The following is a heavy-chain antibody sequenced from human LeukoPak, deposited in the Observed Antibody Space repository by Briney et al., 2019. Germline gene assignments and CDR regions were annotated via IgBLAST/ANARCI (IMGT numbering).Heavy chain of an antibody. D-gene: IGHD6-6*01. CDR1: GVIISSYA. J-gene: IGHJ5*02. Sequence: GGSLRLSCAASGVIISSYAMSWVRQAPGKGLEWVSAINGRGDNTYYADFVKGRFTISRDNSKSTVYLQMNSLRTEDTAVYYCAKHLVSPGFNWFDPWGQGSLVTVSS. CDR2: INGRGDNT. CDR3: AKHLVSPGFNWFDP. V-gene: IGHV3-23*01.